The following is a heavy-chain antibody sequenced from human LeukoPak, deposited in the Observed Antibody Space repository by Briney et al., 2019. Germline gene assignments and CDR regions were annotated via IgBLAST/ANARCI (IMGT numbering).Heavy chain of an antibody. V-gene: IGHV4-39*01. D-gene: IGHD1-1*01. CDR3: ARRVSRERRCYFDY. CDR1: GGSISSSSYY. CDR2: IYYSGST. J-gene: IGHJ4*02. Sequence: PSETLSLTCTVSGGSISSSSYYWGWIRQPPGKGLEWIGSIYYSGSTYYNPSLKSRVTISVDTSKNQFSLKLSSVTAADTAVYYCARRVSRERRCYFDYWGQGTLVTVSS.